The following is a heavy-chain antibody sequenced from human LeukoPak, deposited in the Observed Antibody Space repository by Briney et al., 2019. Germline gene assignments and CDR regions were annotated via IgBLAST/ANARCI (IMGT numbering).Heavy chain of an antibody. Sequence: GGSLRLSCAVSGFTFSSYSMNWVRQAPGKGLEWVSSISSSSYIYYADSVKGRFTISRDNAKNSLYLQMNSLRAEDTAVYYCAREASIVVVPAAINYWGQGTLVTVSS. J-gene: IGHJ4*02. CDR2: ISSSSYI. V-gene: IGHV3-21*01. CDR3: AREASIVVVPAAINY. D-gene: IGHD2-2*02. CDR1: GFTFSSYS.